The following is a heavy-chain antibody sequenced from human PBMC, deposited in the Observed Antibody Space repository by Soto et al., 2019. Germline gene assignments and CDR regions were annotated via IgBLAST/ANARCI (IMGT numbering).Heavy chain of an antibody. CDR2: ISSSSSYI. CDR1: GFTFSSYS. V-gene: IGHV3-21*01. Sequence: LSLTCAASGFTFSSYSMNWVRQAPGKGLEWVSSISSSSSYIYYADSVKGRFTISRDNAKNSLYLQMNSLRAEDTAVYYCARDPRGYCSGGSCLHNWFDPWGQGTLVTVSS. CDR3: ARDPRGYCSGGSCLHNWFDP. D-gene: IGHD2-15*01. J-gene: IGHJ5*02.